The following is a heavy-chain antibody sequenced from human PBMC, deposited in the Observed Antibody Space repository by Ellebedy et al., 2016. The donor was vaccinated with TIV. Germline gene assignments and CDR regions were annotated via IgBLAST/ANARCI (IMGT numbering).Heavy chain of an antibody. J-gene: IGHJ4*02. CDR2: INPRGGST. V-gene: IGHV1-46*01. Sequence: AASVKVSCKTSGYTFTSYGISWVRQAPGQGLEWMGIINPRGGSTSYAQNLQGRVTMTTDTSTSTVYMILSGLRSEDTAVYYCARGEEGLSRISDYWGQGTLVTVSS. D-gene: IGHD2/OR15-2a*01. CDR3: ARGEEGLSRISDY. CDR1: GYTFTSYG.